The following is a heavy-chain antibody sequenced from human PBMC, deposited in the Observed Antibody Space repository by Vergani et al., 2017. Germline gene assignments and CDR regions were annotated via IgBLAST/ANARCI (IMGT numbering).Heavy chain of an antibody. CDR2: IIPILGIA. CDR3: ARVXCRSSTSCYDYYYYGMDV. V-gene: IGHV1-69*04. Sequence: QVQLVQSGAEVKKPGSSVKVSCKASGGTFSSYAISWVRQAPGQGLEWMGRIIPILGIANYAQKFQGRVTITADTSTSTAYMELSSLRSEDTAVYYCARVXCRSSTSCYDYYYYGMDVGGQGSTVTVSS. CDR1: GGTFSSYA. J-gene: IGHJ6*02. D-gene: IGHD2-2*01.